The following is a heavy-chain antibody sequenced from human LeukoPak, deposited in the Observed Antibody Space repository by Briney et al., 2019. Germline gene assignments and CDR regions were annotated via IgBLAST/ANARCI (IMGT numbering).Heavy chain of an antibody. Sequence: PSETLSLTCAVYGGSFSGYYWSWIRQPPGKGLEWIGEINRSGSTNYNPSLKSRVTISVDTSKNQFSLKLSSVTAADTAVYYCARGHRVYYDSSGYRLSYYYYGMDVWGQGTTVTVSS. CDR1: GGSFSGYY. J-gene: IGHJ6*02. V-gene: IGHV4-34*01. CDR3: ARGHRVYYDSSGYRLSYYYYGMDV. CDR2: INRSGST. D-gene: IGHD3-22*01.